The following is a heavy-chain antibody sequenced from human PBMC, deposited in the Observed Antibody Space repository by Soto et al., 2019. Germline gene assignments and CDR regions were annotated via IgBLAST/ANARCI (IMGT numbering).Heavy chain of an antibody. J-gene: IGHJ2*01. D-gene: IGHD3-3*01. Sequence: GGSLRLSCAASGFTFSSYAMSWVRQAPGKGLEWVSAISGSGGSTYYADSVKGRFTISRDNSKNTLYLQMNSLRAEDTAVYYCAKCGLYDFWSGPPLPSDWYFDLWGRGTLVTVSS. CDR2: ISGSGGST. V-gene: IGHV3-23*01. CDR3: AKCGLYDFWSGPPLPSDWYFDL. CDR1: GFTFSSYA.